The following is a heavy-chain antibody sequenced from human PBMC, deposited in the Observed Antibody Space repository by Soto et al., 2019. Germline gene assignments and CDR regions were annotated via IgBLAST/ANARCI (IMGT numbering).Heavy chain of an antibody. J-gene: IGHJ3*01. CDR1: GFSFNNHA. Sequence: VQLLESGGGLVQPGGSLRLSCAASGFSFNNHAMTWVRQAPGKGLEWVSGISGGGSTTPYADSVKGRFTISRDNSEDTVYLQMNSLRPEDTAVYYCAKDRLMLTMVVVGAFDFWGLGTMVTVSS. CDR3: AKDRLMLTMVVVGAFDF. D-gene: IGHD3-22*01. CDR2: ISGGGSTT. V-gene: IGHV3-23*01.